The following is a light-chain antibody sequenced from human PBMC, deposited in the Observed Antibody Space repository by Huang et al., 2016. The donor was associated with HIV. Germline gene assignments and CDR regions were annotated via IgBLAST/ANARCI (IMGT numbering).Light chain of an antibody. CDR2: LAS. CDR3: QQYFSSPNT. J-gene: IGKJ2*01. CDR1: QTVLDTSNNKNY. Sequence: DIVMTQSPDSLTVSLGKRATINCKSSQTVLDTSNNKNYLAWYQQKPGQSPKLLLYLASTRQYGVPDRFSGSGSGTDFTLTISRLQAEDVAVYFCQQYFSSPNTFGQGTKLEIK. V-gene: IGKV4-1*01.